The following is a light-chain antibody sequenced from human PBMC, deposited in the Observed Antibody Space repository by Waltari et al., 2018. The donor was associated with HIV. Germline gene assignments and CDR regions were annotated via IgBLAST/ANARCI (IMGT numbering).Light chain of an antibody. V-gene: IGKV1-33*01. CDR3: QQYDNLPPYT. Sequence: DIQMTQSPSSLSASVGDRVTITCQASQDISNYLNWHQQNPGKAPKLRIYDASNLETGVPSRFSGSGSGTHFTFTINSLQPEDVATYYCQQYDNLPPYTFGQGTKLEIK. CDR2: DAS. J-gene: IGKJ2*01. CDR1: QDISNY.